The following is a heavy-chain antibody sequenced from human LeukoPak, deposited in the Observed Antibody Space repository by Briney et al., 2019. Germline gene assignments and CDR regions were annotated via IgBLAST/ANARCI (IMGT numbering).Heavy chain of an antibody. CDR2: IGYDGSNK. CDR3: ARDQYDTWSRRGNFDS. Sequence: GGSLRLSCAASGFTFSSYGMHWVRQAPGKGLEWVAVIGYDGSNKYYVDSVRGRFTISRDNPEKTLYLQMNSLRAEDTAAYYCARDQYDTWSRRGNFDSWGQGTLVIVSS. D-gene: IGHD3/OR15-3a*01. V-gene: IGHV3-33*08. J-gene: IGHJ4*02. CDR1: GFTFSSYG.